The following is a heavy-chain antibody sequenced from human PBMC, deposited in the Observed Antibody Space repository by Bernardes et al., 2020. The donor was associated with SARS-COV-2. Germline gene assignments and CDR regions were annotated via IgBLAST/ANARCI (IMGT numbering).Heavy chain of an antibody. D-gene: IGHD2-2*01. J-gene: IGHJ4*02. CDR3: FKWNRDCSSTSCYLDY. CDR1: GFTFSSYA. V-gene: IGHV3-23*01. CDR2: ISGSGGST. Sequence: GGSLRLSCAASGFTFSSYAMSWVRQAPGKGLEWVSAISGSGGSTYYADSVKGRFTISRDNSKNTLYLQMNSLRAEDTAVYYCFKWNRDCSSTSCYLDYWGQGTLVTVSS.